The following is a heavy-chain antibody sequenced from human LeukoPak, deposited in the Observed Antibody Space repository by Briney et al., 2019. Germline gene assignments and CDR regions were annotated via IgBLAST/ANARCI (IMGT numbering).Heavy chain of an antibody. V-gene: IGHV1-2*02. CDR3: ARTLVVINDAFDI. CDR2: INPNGGDT. J-gene: IGHJ3*02. Sequence: VASVKVSCKASGYTFTGYYMHWVRQAPGQGLQWMGWINPNGGDTNYAQKFQGRVSMTGDTSISTAYMELSRLRSDDTAVYYCARTLVVINDAFDIWGQGTMVTVSS. CDR1: GYTFTGYY. D-gene: IGHD3-22*01.